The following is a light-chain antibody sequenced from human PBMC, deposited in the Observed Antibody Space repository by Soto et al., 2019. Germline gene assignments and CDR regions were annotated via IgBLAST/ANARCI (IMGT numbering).Light chain of an antibody. CDR2: DAS. J-gene: IGKJ5*01. CDR3: QQRLNWQVT. V-gene: IGKV3-11*01. Sequence: EIVFTHSPVTLSFSRGERATLSCRASQSVSSYLAWYQQKPGQAPRLLIYDASNRATGIPARFSGSGSGTDFTLTISSLEPEDFAVYYCQQRLNWQVTFGQGTRLEI. CDR1: QSVSSY.